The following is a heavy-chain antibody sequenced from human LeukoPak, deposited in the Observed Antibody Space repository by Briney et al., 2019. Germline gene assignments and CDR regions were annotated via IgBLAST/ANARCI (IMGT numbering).Heavy chain of an antibody. CDR2: IYHSGST. CDR3: ARPCSSTSCYTGAFDI. J-gene: IGHJ3*02. CDR1: GGSISSYY. Sequence: SETLSLTCTVSGGSISSYYWSWIRQPPGKGLEWIGSIYHSGSTYYNPSLKSRVTISVDTSKNQFSLKLSSVTAADTAVYYCARPCSSTSCYTGAFDIWGQGTMVTVSS. D-gene: IGHD2-2*02. V-gene: IGHV4-59*08.